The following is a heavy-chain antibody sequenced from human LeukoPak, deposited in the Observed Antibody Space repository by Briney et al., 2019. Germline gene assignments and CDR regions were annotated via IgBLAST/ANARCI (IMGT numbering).Heavy chain of an antibody. V-gene: IGHV5-51*01. CDR3: ARLRDGYNRPFDY. J-gene: IGHJ4*02. CDR1: GYSFTSYW. CDR2: IYAGDSDT. D-gene: IGHD5-24*01. Sequence: RLGESLKISCKGSGYSFTSYWIGWVRQMPGKGLEWMGIIYAGDSDTRYGPSFQGQVTISADKSISTAYLLWDSLKASDSAIYYCARLRDGYNRPFDYWGQGTLVTVSS.